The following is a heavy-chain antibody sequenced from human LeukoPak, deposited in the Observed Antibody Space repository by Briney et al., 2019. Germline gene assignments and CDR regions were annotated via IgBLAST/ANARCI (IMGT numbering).Heavy chain of an antibody. CDR2: ISAYNGNT. J-gene: IGHJ4*02. Sequence: ASVKASCKASGYTFTSYGISWVRQAPGQGLEWMGWISAYNGNTNYAQKLQGRVTMATDTSTSTAYMELRSLRSDDTAVYYCARDHPYGSGSRYFDYWGQGTLVTVSS. D-gene: IGHD3-10*01. V-gene: IGHV1-18*01. CDR1: GYTFTSYG. CDR3: ARDHPYGSGSRYFDY.